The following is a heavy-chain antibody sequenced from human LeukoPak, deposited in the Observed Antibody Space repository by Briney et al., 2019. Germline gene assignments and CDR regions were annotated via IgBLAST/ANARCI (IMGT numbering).Heavy chain of an antibody. Sequence: HPGGSLRLSCAASGFTFSSYTMNWVRQAPGKRLEWVSYISSSGSTIYYADSVKGRFTISRDNAKNSLYLQMNSLRAEDTAVYYCAELGITMIGGVWGKGTTVTISS. J-gene: IGHJ6*04. D-gene: IGHD3-10*02. CDR3: AELGITMIGGV. CDR1: GFTFSSYT. CDR2: ISSSGSTI. V-gene: IGHV3-48*04.